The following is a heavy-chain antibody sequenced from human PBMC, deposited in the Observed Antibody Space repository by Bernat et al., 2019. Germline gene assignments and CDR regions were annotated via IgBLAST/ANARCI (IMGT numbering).Heavy chain of an antibody. Sequence: QVQLVESGGGVVQPGRSLRLSCAASGFTFSSYGMHWVRQAPGKGLEWVAVISYDGSNKYYADSVKGRFTISRDNSKNTLYLQMNSLRAEDTAVYYCATQDRPSTSGRLWFGELFGYWGKGTLVTVSS. CDR1: GFTFSSYG. CDR2: ISYDGSNK. D-gene: IGHD3-10*01. J-gene: IGHJ4*02. CDR3: ATQDRPSTSGRLWFGELFGY. V-gene: IGHV3-30*03.